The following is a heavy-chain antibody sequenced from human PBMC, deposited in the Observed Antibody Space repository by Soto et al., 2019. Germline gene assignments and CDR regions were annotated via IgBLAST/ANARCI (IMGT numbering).Heavy chain of an antibody. D-gene: IGHD5-18*01. J-gene: IGHJ6*02. CDR1: GFTFSSYA. Sequence: EVQLLESGGGLVQPGGSLRLSCAASGFTFSSYAMSWVRQAPGKGLEWVSAISGSGGSTYYADSVKGRFTISRDNSKNTLYLQMNSLRAEDTAVYYCARPVDTAIHFYYYHYGMDVWGQGTTVTVSS. V-gene: IGHV3-23*01. CDR2: ISGSGGST. CDR3: ARPVDTAIHFYYYHYGMDV.